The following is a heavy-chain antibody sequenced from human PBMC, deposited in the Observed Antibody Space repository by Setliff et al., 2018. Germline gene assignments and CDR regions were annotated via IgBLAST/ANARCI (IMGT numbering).Heavy chain of an antibody. J-gene: IGHJ4*02. CDR3: AGTPMVREVMDFDF. CDR2: INHSGST. D-gene: IGHD3-10*01. V-gene: IGHV4-34*01. CDR1: GGSFSGYY. Sequence: SETLSLTCAVYGGSFSGYYWSWIRQPPGKGLEWIGEINHSGSTNYNPSLKSRVTISVDTSKNQFSLKLSSVTAADTAVYYCAGTPMVREVMDFDFWGQGTLVTVSS.